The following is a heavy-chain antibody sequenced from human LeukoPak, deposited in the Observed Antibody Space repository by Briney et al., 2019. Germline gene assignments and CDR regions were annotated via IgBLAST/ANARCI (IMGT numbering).Heavy chain of an antibody. J-gene: IGHJ3*02. CDR3: SRDLFIYYDSSGYYYRGAYDI. D-gene: IGHD3-22*01. CDR1: VGSISGRNW. V-gene: IGHV4-4*02. Sequence: PSGTLSLTCAVSVGSISGRNWWSWVRQPPGKGLEWIGEIYHSGGTNYTPTLNSRVTKSVETSKNQFSLHLSSVTAAAPAGYYCSRDLFIYYDSSGYYYRGAYDIWGQGTVVTVSS. CDR2: IYHSGGT.